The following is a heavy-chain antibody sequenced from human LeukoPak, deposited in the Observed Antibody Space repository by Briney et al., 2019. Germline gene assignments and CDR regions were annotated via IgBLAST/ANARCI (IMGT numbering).Heavy chain of an antibody. D-gene: IGHD2-2*01. J-gene: IGHJ4*02. CDR1: GGTFSSYA. CDR2: ITPIFGTA. Sequence: ASVKVSCKASGGTFSSYAISWVRQAPGQGLEWMGRITPIFGTANYAQKFQGRVTITTDESTSTAYMELSSLRSEDTAVYYCARASVVVPADFDYWGQGTLVTVSS. CDR3: ARASVVVPADFDY. V-gene: IGHV1-69*05.